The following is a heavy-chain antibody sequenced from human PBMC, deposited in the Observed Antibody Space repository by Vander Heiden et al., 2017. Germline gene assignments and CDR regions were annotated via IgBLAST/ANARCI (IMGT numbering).Heavy chain of an antibody. D-gene: IGHD1-26*01. CDR3: VKDHSTTRIEEAFDL. CDR1: GFTFSNYG. J-gene: IGHJ3*01. CDR2: ISYDGNNK. V-gene: IGHV3-30*18. Sequence: QVQLVESGGGVVQPGRSLRLSCAASGFTFSNYGIHWVRQAPGKGLEWVAVISYDGNNKYYADSVKGRFTISRDNSKNTLYLQINSLRADDTALYYCVKDHSTTRIEEAFDLWCQGTMVNVSS.